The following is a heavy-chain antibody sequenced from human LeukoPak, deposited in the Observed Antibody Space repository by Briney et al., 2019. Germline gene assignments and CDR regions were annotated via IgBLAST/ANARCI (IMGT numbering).Heavy chain of an antibody. CDR2: LGDGGFYP. D-gene: IGHD1-26*01. V-gene: IGHV3-23*01. CDR1: GFTFSRNG. CDR3: AEDMSGSPP. J-gene: IGHJ5*02. Sequence: GGSLRLPCAASGFTFSRNGMHWVRQAPGKGLEWVSSLGDGGFYPYYADSVKGRFTISRDNSKNTLYLQMNSLRAEDTAVYYCAEDMSGSPPWGQGTLVTVSS.